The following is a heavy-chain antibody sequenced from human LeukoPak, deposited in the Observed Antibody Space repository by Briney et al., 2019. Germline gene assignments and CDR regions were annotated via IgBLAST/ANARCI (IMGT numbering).Heavy chain of an antibody. CDR1: GFTFSSYT. V-gene: IGHV3-23*01. Sequence: PGGSLRLSCATSGFTFSSYTMTWVRQAPGKGLEYVSGIGTSASSTTYADSVKGRFTISRDNSKNALYLQMNSLRVEDTAVYYCAKDPNLDRGYWGQGTLVTVSS. J-gene: IGHJ4*02. D-gene: IGHD3-10*01. CDR2: IGTSASST. CDR3: AKDPNLDRGY.